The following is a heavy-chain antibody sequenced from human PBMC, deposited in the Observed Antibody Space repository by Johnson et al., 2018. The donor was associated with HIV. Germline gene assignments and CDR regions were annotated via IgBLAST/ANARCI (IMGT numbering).Heavy chain of an antibody. D-gene: IGHD1-26*01. CDR2: IKSKTDGGTT. Sequence: EQLVESGGGLVQPGGSLRLSCAASGFTFSSYGMHWVRQAPGKGLEWVGSIKSKTDGGTTDYAAPVKGRFTISRDDSKTTLYLQMNILKTEDTAVYYCTTFKVAPRIKAPTTSKATILLDAFDIWGQGTMVTVSS. V-gene: IGHV3-15*01. J-gene: IGHJ3*02. CDR1: GFTFSSYG. CDR3: TTFKVAPRIKAPTTSKATILLDAFDI.